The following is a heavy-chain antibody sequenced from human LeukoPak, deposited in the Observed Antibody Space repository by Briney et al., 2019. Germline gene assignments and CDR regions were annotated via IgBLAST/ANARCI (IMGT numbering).Heavy chain of an antibody. V-gene: IGHV1-69*05. CDR1: GGTFSSYA. J-gene: IGHJ4*02. D-gene: IGHD3-22*01. CDR3: ARGPTRPPSSGYYFYFDY. CDR2: IIPIFGTA. Sequence: SVKVSCKASGGTFSSYAISWVRQAPGQGLEWIGGIIPIFGTANYAQKFQGRVTITTDASTRTAYMWLSSLRSEDTAVYYCARGPTRPPSSGYYFYFDYWGQGTLVTVSS.